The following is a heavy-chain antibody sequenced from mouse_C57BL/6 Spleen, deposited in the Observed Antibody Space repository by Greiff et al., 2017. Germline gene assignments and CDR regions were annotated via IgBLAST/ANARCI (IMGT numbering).Heavy chain of an antibody. V-gene: IGHV5-9-1*02. CDR2: ISSGGGYT. CDR1: GFTFSSYA. Sequence: EVQVVESGEGLVKPGGSLKLSCAASGFTFSSYAMSWVRQTPEKRLEWVAYISSGGGYTYYADTVKGRFTISRDNARNTLYLQRSRLKSEDTAMYYCTRDDGYYAMDYWGQGTSVTVSS. CDR3: TRDDGYYAMDY. J-gene: IGHJ4*01. D-gene: IGHD2-3*01.